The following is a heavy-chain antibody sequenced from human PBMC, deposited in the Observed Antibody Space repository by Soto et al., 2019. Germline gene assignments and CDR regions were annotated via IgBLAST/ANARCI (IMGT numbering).Heavy chain of an antibody. CDR1: GYTFTSYA. D-gene: IGHD2-15*01. V-gene: IGHV1-3*01. CDR2: INAGNGNT. CDR3: ARGPGGPDGPGDY. Sequence: QVQLVQSGAEGKKPGASVKVSCKASGYTFTSYAMHWVRQAPGQRLEWMGWINAGNGNTKYSQNFQGRVTITRDTSASTADMELSSLRSEDTAVYYCARGPGGPDGPGDYWGQGALVTVSS. J-gene: IGHJ4*02.